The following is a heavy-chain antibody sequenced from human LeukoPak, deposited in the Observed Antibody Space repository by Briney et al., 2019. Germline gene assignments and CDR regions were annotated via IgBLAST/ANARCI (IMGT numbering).Heavy chain of an antibody. CDR1: GFTFSGYA. D-gene: IGHD2-8*01. CDR2: ISGSGAGT. J-gene: IGHJ4*02. CDR3: AKMVREFYTISYYFDY. V-gene: IGHV3-23*01. Sequence: PGGSLRLSCAASGFTFSGYAMNWVRQAPGKGLGWVSGISGSGAGTYYADSVKGRFTISRDNSKNTLYLQMNSLRADDTAVYYCAKMVREFYTISYYFDYWGQGTLVTVSS.